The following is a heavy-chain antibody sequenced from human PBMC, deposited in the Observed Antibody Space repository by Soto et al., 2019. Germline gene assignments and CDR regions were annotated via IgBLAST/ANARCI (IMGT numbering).Heavy chain of an antibody. V-gene: IGHV3-7*01. CDR1: GFNFRTYW. CDR2: INQDGSEK. D-gene: IGHD6-6*01. Sequence: GGPLRLSCAASGFNFRTYWMIWVRQAPGKGLEWVANINQDGSEKNYVDSAKGRFTISRDNAKNSLYLQMSSLRVEDTAVFYCARVGIADRLDAFDMWGQGTMVTVSS. J-gene: IGHJ3*02. CDR3: ARVGIADRLDAFDM.